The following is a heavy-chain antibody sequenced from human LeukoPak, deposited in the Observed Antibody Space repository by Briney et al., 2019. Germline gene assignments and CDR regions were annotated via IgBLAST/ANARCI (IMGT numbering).Heavy chain of an antibody. Sequence: PSETLSLTCTVSGGSISSYYWSWIRQPPGKGLEWIGEINHSGSTNYNPSLKSRVTISVDTSKNQFSLKLSSVTAADTAVYYCALTLKRGGSDYWGQGTLVTVSS. D-gene: IGHD1-26*01. CDR2: INHSGST. CDR3: ALTLKRGGSDY. CDR1: GGSISSYY. J-gene: IGHJ4*02. V-gene: IGHV4-34*01.